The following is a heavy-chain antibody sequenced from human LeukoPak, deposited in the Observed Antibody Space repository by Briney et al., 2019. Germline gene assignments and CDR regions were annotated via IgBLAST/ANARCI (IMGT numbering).Heavy chain of an antibody. CDR1: GGSISSGSYY. D-gene: IGHD5-24*01. J-gene: IGHJ4*02. Sequence: SQTLSLTCTVYGGSISSGSYYWSWIRQPAGKGLEWIGRIYTSGSTNYNPSLKSRVTISVDTSKNQFSLKLSSVTAADTAVYYCAREWVATIDYWGQGTLVTVSS. CDR2: IYTSGST. CDR3: AREWVATIDY. V-gene: IGHV4-61*02.